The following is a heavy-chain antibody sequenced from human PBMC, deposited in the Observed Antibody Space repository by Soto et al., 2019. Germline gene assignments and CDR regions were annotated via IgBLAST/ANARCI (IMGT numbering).Heavy chain of an antibody. Sequence: ASVKVSCKASGYTFTSYAMHWVRQAPGQRLEWMGWINAGNGNTKYSQKFQGRVTITRDTSASTAYMELSSLRSEDTAVYYCARNLMDYDILTGYYVAYYFDYWGQGTLVTSPQ. CDR2: INAGNGNT. CDR1: GYTFTSYA. J-gene: IGHJ4*02. CDR3: ARNLMDYDILTGYYVAYYFDY. V-gene: IGHV1-3*01. D-gene: IGHD3-9*01.